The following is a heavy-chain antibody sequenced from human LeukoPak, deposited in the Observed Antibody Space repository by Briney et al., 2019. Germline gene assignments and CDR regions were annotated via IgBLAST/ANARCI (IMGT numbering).Heavy chain of an antibody. Sequence: GGSLRLSCAASGVTVSSNYMSWVRQAPGKGLEWVSIIYSGGSTYYADSVKGRFTISRHNSKNTLYLQMNSLRDEDTSVYYCAREVGGSAFDIWGQGTMVTVSS. CDR2: IYSGGST. D-gene: IGHD3-16*01. V-gene: IGHV3-53*04. CDR1: GVTVSSNY. J-gene: IGHJ3*02. CDR3: AREVGGSAFDI.